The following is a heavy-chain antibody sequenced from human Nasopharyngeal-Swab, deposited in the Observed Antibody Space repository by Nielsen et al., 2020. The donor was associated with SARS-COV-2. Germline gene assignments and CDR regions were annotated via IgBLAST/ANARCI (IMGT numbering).Heavy chain of an antibody. V-gene: IGHV3-33*01. CDR1: GFIFSSYG. D-gene: IGHD6-13*01. CDR2: IWYDGSNK. CDR3: ARDLPLIAAAGIPPRN. Sequence: GESLKISCAASGFIFSSYGMHWVRQAPGKGLEWVAVIWYDGSNKYYADSVKGRFTISRDNSKNTLYLQMNSLRAEDTAVYYCARDLPLIAAAGIPPRNWGQGTLVTVSS. J-gene: IGHJ4*02.